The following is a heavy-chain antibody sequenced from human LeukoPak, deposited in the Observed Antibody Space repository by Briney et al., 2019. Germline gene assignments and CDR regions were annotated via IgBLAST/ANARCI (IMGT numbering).Heavy chain of an antibody. CDR1: GFTFSSYA. D-gene: IGHD3-22*01. V-gene: IGHV3-30-3*01. CDR2: ISYDGSNK. Sequence: GRSLRLSCAASGFTFSSYAMPWVRQAPGKGLEWVAVISYDGSNKYYADSVKGRFTISRDNSKNTLYLQMNSLRAEDTAVYYCARDPYYYDSSGYSDYWGQGTLVTVSS. CDR3: ARDPYYYDSSGYSDY. J-gene: IGHJ4*02.